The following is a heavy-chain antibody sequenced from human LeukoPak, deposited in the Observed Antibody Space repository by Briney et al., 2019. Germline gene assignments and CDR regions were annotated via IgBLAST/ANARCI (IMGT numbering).Heavy chain of an antibody. J-gene: IGHJ2*01. CDR3: ARGVFAGDLLTGYWYFDL. CDR2: IWYDGSNK. V-gene: IGHV3-33*01. Sequence: PGGSLRLSCAVSGFTFTSYGFHWVVQAPGKGLEWVALIWYDGSNKYYADSVKGRFTISRDNSKNTVYLQMNSLRAEDTAVYYCARGVFAGDLLTGYWYFDLWGRGTLVTVSS. CDR1: GFTFTSYG. D-gene: IGHD1-20*01.